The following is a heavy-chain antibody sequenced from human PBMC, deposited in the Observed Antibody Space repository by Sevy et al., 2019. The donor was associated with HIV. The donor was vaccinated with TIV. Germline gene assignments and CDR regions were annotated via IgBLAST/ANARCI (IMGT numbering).Heavy chain of an antibody. J-gene: IGHJ3*02. D-gene: IGHD1-26*01. CDR1: GFSFKNVW. V-gene: IGHV3-15*01. Sequence: GGSLRLSCAGSGFSFKNVWMTWVRQTPGKGLEWVGHAKRKRDGGSIDYVSPVNGRFTISRDDSKDMLYLQMSSLKTEDTGVYYCATVLGAGAAGAFEIWGQGTMVTVSS. CDR2: AKRKRDGGSI. CDR3: ATVLGAGAAGAFEI.